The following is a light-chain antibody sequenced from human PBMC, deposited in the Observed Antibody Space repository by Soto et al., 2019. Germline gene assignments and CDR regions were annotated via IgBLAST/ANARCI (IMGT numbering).Light chain of an antibody. CDR2: GAS. Sequence: EIVLTQSPGTLSLSPGERATLSCRASQSVISDYLAWYQQRPGQAPRLLIYGASSRATGIPDRFTGSGSGTDFTLTISRLEPEDFAVYYCQQYGSSGTFGQGTKGDIK. V-gene: IGKV3-20*01. J-gene: IGKJ1*01. CDR1: QSVISDY. CDR3: QQYGSSGT.